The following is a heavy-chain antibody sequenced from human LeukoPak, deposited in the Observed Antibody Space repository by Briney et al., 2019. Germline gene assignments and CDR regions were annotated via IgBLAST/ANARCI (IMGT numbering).Heavy chain of an antibody. J-gene: IGHJ2*01. Sequence: PGGSLRLSCAASGFTFSSYGLSWVRQAPGKGLKWVSGISISGGYTYYADSVKGRFTISRDNSKNTLYLQMNSLRAEDTAVYYCAKTQRFGTYWYFDLWGRGTLVTVSS. D-gene: IGHD3-10*01. CDR2: ISISGGYT. CDR1: GFTFSSYG. V-gene: IGHV3-23*01. CDR3: AKTQRFGTYWYFDL.